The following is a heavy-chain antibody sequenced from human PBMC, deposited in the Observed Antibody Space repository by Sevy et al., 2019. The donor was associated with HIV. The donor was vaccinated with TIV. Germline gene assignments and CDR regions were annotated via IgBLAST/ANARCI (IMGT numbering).Heavy chain of an antibody. CDR2: ISYDGSNK. J-gene: IGHJ6*02. CDR1: GFTFSSYA. Sequence: GGSLRLSCAASGFTFSSYAMHWVRQAPGKGLEWVAVISYDGSNKYYADSVKGRFTISRDNSKNTLYLQMNSLRAEDTAVYYCAREGYSYGYWDYYYGMDVWGQGTTVTVSS. V-gene: IGHV3-30*04. CDR3: AREGYSYGYWDYYYGMDV. D-gene: IGHD5-18*01.